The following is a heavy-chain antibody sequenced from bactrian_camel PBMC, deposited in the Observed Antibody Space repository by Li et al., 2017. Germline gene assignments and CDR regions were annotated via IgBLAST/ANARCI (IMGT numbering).Heavy chain of an antibody. Sequence: HVQLVESGGGSVQAGESLRLSCTWSGVTYHMGWFRQAPGKEREWVAGIGSDGRTRYAESVQGRFTISWGNAKNTLYLQMNSLKPEDTAMYYCAAGLNTMLAGLCHSLGFWGPGTQVTVSS. J-gene: IGHJ6*01. D-gene: IGHD6*01. CDR3: AAGLNTMLAGLCHSLGF. CDR1: GVTYH. CDR2: IGSDGRT. V-gene: IGHV3S55*01.